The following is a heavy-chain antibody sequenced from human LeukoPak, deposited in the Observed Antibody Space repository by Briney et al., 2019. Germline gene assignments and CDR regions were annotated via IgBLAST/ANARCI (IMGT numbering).Heavy chain of an antibody. V-gene: IGHV3-7*01. J-gene: IGHJ4*02. CDR3: VRDVGYGDY. Sequence: PGGSLRLSCAASGFTFSTYGMTWVRQAPGKGLDWLATIKKDGGGTYYVDSVKGRFTISRDNAKNSLYLQMNSLRAEDTAVYYCVRDVGYGDYWGQGTLVTVSS. CDR2: IKKDGGGT. D-gene: IGHD5-18*01. CDR1: GFTFSTYG.